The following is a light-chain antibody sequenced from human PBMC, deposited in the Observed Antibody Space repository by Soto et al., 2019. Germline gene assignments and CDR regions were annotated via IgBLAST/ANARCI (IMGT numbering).Light chain of an antibody. CDR2: DVN. J-gene: IGLJ1*01. V-gene: IGLV2-14*02. CDR3: SSYTTSRSYV. CDR1: SSDVGSHNV. Sequence: QSALTQPASVSGSPGQSITISCTGTSSDVGSHNVVSWYQHHPGKAPKLMVYDVNNRPSGVSNRFSGSKSGNTASLTISGLQAEDEADYYCSSYTTSRSYVFGGGTKVTVL.